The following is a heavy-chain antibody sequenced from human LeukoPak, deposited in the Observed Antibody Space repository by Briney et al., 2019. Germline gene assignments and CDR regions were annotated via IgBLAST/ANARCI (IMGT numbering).Heavy chain of an antibody. J-gene: IGHJ4*02. Sequence: SETLSLTCTVSGASFSSYYWSWIRQPAGKGLEWIGRIYTSGSTNYNPSLKSRVTISVDTSKNQFSLKLSSVTAADTAVYYCARVVIVGATTSYFDYWGQGTLVTVSS. CDR3: ARVVIVGATTSYFDY. CDR2: IYTSGST. CDR1: GASFSSYY. D-gene: IGHD1-26*01. V-gene: IGHV4-4*07.